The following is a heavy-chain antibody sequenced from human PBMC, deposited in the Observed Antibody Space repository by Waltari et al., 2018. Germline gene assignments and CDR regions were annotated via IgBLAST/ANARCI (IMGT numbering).Heavy chain of an antibody. Sequence: QVQLQESGPGLVKPSQTLSLTCTVSGGSISSGSYYWSWIRQPAGKGLEWIGYIYTSGSTNYNPSLKSRVTISVDTSKNQFSLKLSSVTAADTAVYYCARERTINAFDIWGQGTMVTVSS. V-gene: IGHV4-61*09. CDR3: ARERTINAFDI. J-gene: IGHJ3*02. CDR1: GGSISSGSYY. D-gene: IGHD2-8*01. CDR2: IYTSGST.